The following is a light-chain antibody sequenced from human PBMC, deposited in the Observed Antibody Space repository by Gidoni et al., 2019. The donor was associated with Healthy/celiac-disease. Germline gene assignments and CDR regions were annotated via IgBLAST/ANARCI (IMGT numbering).Light chain of an antibody. CDR1: QSVSSY. J-gene: IGKJ4*01. CDR2: DAS. Sequence: EIAFTQSPATLSLSPGERATLSCRASQSVSSYLAWYQQKPGQAPRLLIYDASSRATGLPARFSGSGSGTDFTLTISSLEPEDFAVYYCQQRSNWPPLTFGGGTKVEIK. V-gene: IGKV3-11*01. CDR3: QQRSNWPPLT.